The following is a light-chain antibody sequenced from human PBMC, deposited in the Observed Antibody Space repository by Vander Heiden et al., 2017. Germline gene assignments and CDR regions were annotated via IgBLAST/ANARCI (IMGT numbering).Light chain of an antibody. V-gene: IGKV2-30*01. CDR3: MQATPWPAT. Sequence: DVVMTQSPLSLPVTLVQPASISGSSSHSLLFSDGNTFLHWFQQLPGQSPRRLLYQVYKRDSRVPDRFSGRGSGSDFTMRILRVEAEDGGVFDSMQATPWPATFGQGTTVEIK. CDR2: QVY. CDR1: HSLLFSDGNTF. J-gene: IGKJ1*01.